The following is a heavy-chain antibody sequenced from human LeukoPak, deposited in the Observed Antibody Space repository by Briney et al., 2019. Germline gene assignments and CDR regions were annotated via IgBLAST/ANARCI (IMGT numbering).Heavy chain of an antibody. J-gene: IGHJ3*02. CDR3: ARGDYYDSSGYPLGAFDI. CDR2: INHSGST. D-gene: IGHD3-22*01. V-gene: IGHV4-34*01. Sequence: SETLSLPCAVYGGSFSGYYWSWIRQPPGKGLEWIGEINHSGSTNYNPALKSRVTISVDTSKNQFSVKLSSVTAADTAVYYCARGDYYDSSGYPLGAFDIWGQGTMVTVSS. CDR1: GGSFSGYY.